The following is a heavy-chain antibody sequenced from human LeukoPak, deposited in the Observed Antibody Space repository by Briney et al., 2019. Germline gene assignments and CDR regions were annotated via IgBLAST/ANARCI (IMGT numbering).Heavy chain of an antibody. D-gene: IGHD2-2*01. Sequence: GGSLRLSCAASGFTFSSYTMNWVRQAPGKGLEWVSSISGSTTFMYYADSVKGRFTISRDTAKNSLFLQMNSLRAEDTAVYYCARMYHAFDFWGQGTMATVSS. CDR1: GFTFSSYT. J-gene: IGHJ3*01. CDR2: ISGSTTFM. V-gene: IGHV3-21*01. CDR3: ARMYHAFDF.